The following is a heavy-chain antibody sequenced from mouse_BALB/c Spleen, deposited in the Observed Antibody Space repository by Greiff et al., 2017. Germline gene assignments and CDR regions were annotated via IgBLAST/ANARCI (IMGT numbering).Heavy chain of an antibody. CDR1: GYTFTSYW. CDR3: ARRREPYDYSYYYAMDY. D-gene: IGHD2-4*01. CDR2: INPSTGYT. J-gene: IGHJ4*01. Sequence: QVQLQQSGAELAKPGASVKMSCKASGYTFTSYWMHWVKQRPGQGLEWIGYINPSTGYTEYNQKFKDKATLTADKSSSTAYMQLSSLTSEDSAVYYCARRREPYDYSYYYAMDYWGQGTSVTVSS. V-gene: IGHV1-7*01.